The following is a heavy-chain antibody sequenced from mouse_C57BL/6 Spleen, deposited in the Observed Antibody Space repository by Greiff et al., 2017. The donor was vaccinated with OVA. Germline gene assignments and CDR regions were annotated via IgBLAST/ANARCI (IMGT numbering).Heavy chain of an antibody. Sequence: QVQLQQSGAELVRPGASVKLSCKASGYTFTDYYINWVKQRPGQGLEWIARIYPGSGNTYYNEKFKGKATLTAEKSSSTAYMQLSSLTSEDSAVYFCARSIGPYYFDYWGQGTTLTVSS. J-gene: IGHJ2*01. CDR2: IYPGSGNT. V-gene: IGHV1-76*01. CDR1: GYTFTDYY. CDR3: ARSIGPYYFDY.